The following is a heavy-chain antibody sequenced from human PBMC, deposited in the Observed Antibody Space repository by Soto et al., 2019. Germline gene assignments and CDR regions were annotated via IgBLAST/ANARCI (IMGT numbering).Heavy chain of an antibody. CDR3: ATLVSSTFDM. Sequence: GGSLRLSCAASGFTFSNYWMNWVRQAPGKGLVWVSRINGGGTITTYADSVKGRFTISRDNAKNTLFLQMNSLRAEDTAVYYCATLVSSTFDMWGQGTMVTVS. CDR2: INGGGTIT. V-gene: IGHV3-74*01. CDR1: GFTFSNYW. J-gene: IGHJ3*02.